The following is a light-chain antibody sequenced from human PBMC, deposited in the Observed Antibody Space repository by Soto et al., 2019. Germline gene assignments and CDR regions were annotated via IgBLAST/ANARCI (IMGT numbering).Light chain of an antibody. CDR1: SSDVGGYDY. V-gene: IGLV2-11*01. Sequence: QSVLTQPRSVSGSPGQSVTISCTGTSSDVGGYDYVSWYQQYPGHAPKLIISDVKKRPSGVPDRFSGSRSGNTASLTISGLQADDEADYYCYSYASNCMMVFGTGTKLTVL. J-gene: IGLJ1*01. CDR2: DVK. CDR3: YSYASNCMMV.